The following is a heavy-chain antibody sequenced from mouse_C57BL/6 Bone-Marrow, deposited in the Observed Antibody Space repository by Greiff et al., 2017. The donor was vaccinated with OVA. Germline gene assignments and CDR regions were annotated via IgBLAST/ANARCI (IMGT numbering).Heavy chain of an antibody. CDR1: GYTFTSYW. D-gene: IGHD2-4*01. CDR3: ARRALYYDNDY. Sequence: VQLKQPGAELVKPGASVKLSCKASGYTFTSYWMHWVKPRPGRGLEWIGRIYPNSGGTKYNEKFKSKATLTVDKPSSPAYMQLSSLTSEDSAVYYCARRALYYDNDYWGQGTTLTVSS. J-gene: IGHJ2*01. V-gene: IGHV1-72*01. CDR2: IYPNSGGT.